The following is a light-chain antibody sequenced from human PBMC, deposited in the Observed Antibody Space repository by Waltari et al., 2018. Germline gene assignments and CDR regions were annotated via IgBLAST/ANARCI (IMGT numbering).Light chain of an antibody. CDR1: ALPKQY. V-gene: IGLV3-25*03. Sequence: SYELTQPPSVSVSPGQTARITCSGDALPKQYAYWYQQKPGQAPVPVIYKDSERPSGIPERFSGSSSGTTVTLTISGVQAEDEADYYCQSADSSGTLNWVFGGGTKLTVL. CDR3: QSADSSGTLNWV. CDR2: KDS. J-gene: IGLJ3*02.